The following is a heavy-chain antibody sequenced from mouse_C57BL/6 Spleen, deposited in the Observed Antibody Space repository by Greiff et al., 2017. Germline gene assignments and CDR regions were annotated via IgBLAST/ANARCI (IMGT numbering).Heavy chain of an antibody. Sequence: QVHVKQSGAELARPGASVKLSCKASGYTFTSYGISWVKQRTGQGLEWIGEIYPRSGNTYYNEKFKGKATLTADKSSSTAYMELRSLTSEDSAVYFCAREAGGRDYLDYWGQGTTLTVSS. V-gene: IGHV1-81*01. CDR3: AREAGGRDYLDY. CDR2: IYPRSGNT. J-gene: IGHJ2*01. CDR1: GYTFTSYG.